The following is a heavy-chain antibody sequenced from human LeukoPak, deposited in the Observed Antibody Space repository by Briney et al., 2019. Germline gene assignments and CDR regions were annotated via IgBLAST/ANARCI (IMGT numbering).Heavy chain of an antibody. CDR1: GFTFSDYY. D-gene: IGHD1-26*01. V-gene: IGHV3-72*01. CDR3: ARSPASGVNVFDV. J-gene: IGHJ3*01. Sequence: PGGFLRLSCAASGFTFSDYYIDWVRQAPGKGLEWVGRSRNKANGYTTEFGASVKGRFSISRDDSKDSVYLHMNSLKTEDTAVYYCARSPASGVNVFDVWGQGTMVTVSS. CDR2: SRNKANGYTT.